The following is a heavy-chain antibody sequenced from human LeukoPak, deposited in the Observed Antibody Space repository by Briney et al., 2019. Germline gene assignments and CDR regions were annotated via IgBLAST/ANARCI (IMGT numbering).Heavy chain of an antibody. J-gene: IGHJ4*02. CDR2: ISGSGGST. D-gene: IGHD3-22*01. Sequence: GGSLRLSCAASGFTFSSYAMSWVRQAPGKGLEWVSAISGSGGSTYYADSVKGRFTISRDNSKNTLYLQMNSLRAEDTAVYYCAKDTGNYYYDSSGYLYWGQGNPGHRLL. V-gene: IGHV3-23*01. CDR3: AKDTGNYYYDSSGYLY. CDR1: GFTFSSYA.